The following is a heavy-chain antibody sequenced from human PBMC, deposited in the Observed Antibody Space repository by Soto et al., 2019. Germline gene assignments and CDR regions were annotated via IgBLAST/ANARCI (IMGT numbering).Heavy chain of an antibody. CDR1: GGTFSSYA. Sequence: PGPQVKVSCKASGGTFSSYAISWVRQAPGQGLEWMGGIIPIFGTANYAQKFQGRVTITADESTSTAYMELSSLRSEDTAVYYCARDYGDYDFWSGPPNWFDPWGQGTLVTVSS. D-gene: IGHD3-3*01. J-gene: IGHJ5*02. CDR3: ARDYGDYDFWSGPPNWFDP. CDR2: IIPIFGTA. V-gene: IGHV1-69*01.